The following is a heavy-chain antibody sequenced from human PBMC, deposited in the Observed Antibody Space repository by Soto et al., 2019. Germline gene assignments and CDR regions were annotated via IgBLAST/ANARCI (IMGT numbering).Heavy chain of an antibody. D-gene: IGHD5-12*01. CDR3: ARDGPWRGFDV. CDR2: ISHTGNTY. J-gene: IGHJ6*04. CDR1: GDSISSGSYS. V-gene: IGHV4-30-2*01. Sequence: SETLSLTCAVTGDSISSGSYSWSWIRQPPGKGLEWIGYISHTGNTYYYNPSLESRVTISVDRSKNQFSLKMYSLTAADTAVYYCARDGPWRGFDVWGKGTTVPVSP.